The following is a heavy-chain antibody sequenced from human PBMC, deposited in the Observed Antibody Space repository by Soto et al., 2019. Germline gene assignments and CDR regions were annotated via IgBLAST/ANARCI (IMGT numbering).Heavy chain of an antibody. CDR1: GGSISSYY. J-gene: IGHJ6*04. Sequence: SETLSLTCTVSGGSISSYYWSWIRQPPGKGLEWIGYIYYSGSTNYNPSLKSRVTISVDTSKNQFSLKLSSVTAADTAVYYCARDQGGIAAAVGGMDVWGKGTTVTVSS. CDR2: IYYSGST. V-gene: IGHV4-59*01. CDR3: ARDQGGIAAAVGGMDV. D-gene: IGHD6-13*01.